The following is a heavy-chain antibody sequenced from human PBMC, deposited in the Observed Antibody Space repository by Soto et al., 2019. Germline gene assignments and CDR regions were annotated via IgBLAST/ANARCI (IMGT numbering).Heavy chain of an antibody. Sequence: EVQLVETGGGLIQPGGSLRLSCAASGFSISSYYVTWVRQAPGKGLEWVSLLYSGGTSYYADSVKGRFTISRDTLFLQMNRLKTEDTAVYYCARGQQVSTIRGVQGFDYWGQGTLVTVSS. D-gene: IGHD3-10*01. V-gene: IGHV3-53*02. CDR2: LYSGGTS. J-gene: IGHJ4*02. CDR1: GFSISSYY. CDR3: ARGQQVSTIRGVQGFDY.